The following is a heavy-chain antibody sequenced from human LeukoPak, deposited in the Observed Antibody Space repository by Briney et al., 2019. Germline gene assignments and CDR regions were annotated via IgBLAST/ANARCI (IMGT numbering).Heavy chain of an antibody. Sequence: SSGTLSLTCAVSGGSISSDNWWSWVRQPPGKRLEWIGEIHHRGGTNYNPSLKSRVSMSVDTSKNQFSLKLSSVTAADTAVYYCARGTGSGPDYWGQGTLVTVSS. CDR2: IHHRGGT. D-gene: IGHD1-1*01. CDR1: GGSISSDNW. CDR3: ARGTGSGPDY. J-gene: IGHJ4*02. V-gene: IGHV4-4*02.